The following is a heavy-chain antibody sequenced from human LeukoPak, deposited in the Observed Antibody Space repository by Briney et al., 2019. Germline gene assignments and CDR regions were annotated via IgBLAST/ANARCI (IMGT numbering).Heavy chain of an antibody. CDR3: AKASVVTVTTAWFHS. V-gene: IGHV3-23*01. CDR2: ISGHGAST. J-gene: IGHJ5*01. D-gene: IGHD4-17*01. Sequence: GGSLRLSCAASGFIFNNYAMTWVRQVPGKGLEWASSISGHGASTYYADSVKGRFTISRDNSKNTLYLQMNSLRAEDTALYYCAKASVVTVTTAWFHSWGQGTLVTVSS. CDR1: GFIFNNYA.